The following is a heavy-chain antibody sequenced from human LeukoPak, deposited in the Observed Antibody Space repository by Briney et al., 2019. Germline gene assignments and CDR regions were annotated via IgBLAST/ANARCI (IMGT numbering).Heavy chain of an antibody. J-gene: IGHJ4*02. V-gene: IGHV4-31*03. CDR2: IHYSGIS. CDR1: GGSISSGGFY. CDR3: ARGLSYGFVY. Sequence: SETLSLTCTVSGGSISSGGFYWSWIRQHPGKGLEWVGYIHYSGISYSNPSLRSRITLSVDTSKNQFSLKLTSVTAADTAVYYCARGLSYGFVYWGQGTLVTVSS. D-gene: IGHD5-18*01.